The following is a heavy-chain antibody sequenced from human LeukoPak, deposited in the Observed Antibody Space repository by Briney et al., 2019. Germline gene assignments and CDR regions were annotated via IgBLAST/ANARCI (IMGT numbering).Heavy chain of an antibody. CDR3: ARVGYCGSTSCYDWFDP. CDR2: IYYSGST. J-gene: IGHJ5*02. Sequence: SETLSLTCTVSGGSISSYYWSWIRQPPGKGLEWIGCIYYSGSTNYNPSLKSRVTISVDTSKNQFSLKLSSVTAADTAVYYCARVGYCGSTSCYDWFDPWGQGTLVTVSS. CDR1: GGSISSYY. D-gene: IGHD2-2*01. V-gene: IGHV4-59*01.